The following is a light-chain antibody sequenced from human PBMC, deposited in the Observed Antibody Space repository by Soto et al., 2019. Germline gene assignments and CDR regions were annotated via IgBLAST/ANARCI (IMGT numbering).Light chain of an antibody. V-gene: IGLV2-14*03. Sequence: QSALTQPASVSGSPGQSIAISCTATSSDVGGYNYVSWYQHHPGKAPKLMIYDVSNRPSGVSDRFSGSKSGNTASLTISGLQAEDEADYYCSSNTSSGNYVFGTGTKLTVL. CDR3: SSNTSSGNYV. CDR2: DVS. CDR1: SSDVGGYNY. J-gene: IGLJ1*01.